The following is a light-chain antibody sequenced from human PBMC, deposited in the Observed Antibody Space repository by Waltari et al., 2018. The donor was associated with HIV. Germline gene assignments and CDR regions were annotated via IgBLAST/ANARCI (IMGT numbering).Light chain of an antibody. J-gene: IGLJ1*01. V-gene: IGLV2-11*01. Sequence: QSALTQPRSVSGSPGQSVTISCTGTSSDVGGYQYVSWYQQHPGKAPKLMIYDVTSRPSGVPDRFSGSKSGNTASLTISGLQAEDEADYYCCSYAGSYTYVFGTGTKVTVL. CDR2: DVT. CDR1: SSDVGGYQY. CDR3: CSYAGSYTYV.